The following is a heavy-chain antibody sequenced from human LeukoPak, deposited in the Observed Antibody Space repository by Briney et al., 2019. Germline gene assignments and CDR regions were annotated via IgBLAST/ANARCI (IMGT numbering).Heavy chain of an antibody. CDR3: AKDRYCSGGSCLNWFDP. J-gene: IGHJ5*02. D-gene: IGHD2-15*01. V-gene: IGHV3-30*18. Sequence: PGGSLRLSCAASGFTFSSYGMHWVRQAPGKGLEWVAVISYDGSNKYYADSVKGRFTISRDNSKNTLYLQMNSLRAEDTAAYYCAKDRYCSGGSCLNWFDPWGQGTLVTVSS. CDR1: GFTFSSYG. CDR2: ISYDGSNK.